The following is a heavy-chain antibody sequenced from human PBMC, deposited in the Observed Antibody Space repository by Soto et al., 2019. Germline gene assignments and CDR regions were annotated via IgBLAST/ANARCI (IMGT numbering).Heavy chain of an antibody. CDR3: AKLSSSCFRYFHL. Sequence: EVQLLESGGGLVQPGGSLRLSCAASGFTFSTYAMSWVRQAPGKGLEWVSGISGSGGITYYADSVKGRFTISRDNSNNTPYLQMNRLRAENTAVYYCAKLSSSCFRYFHLLCRGTLVTVSS. D-gene: IGHD6-13*01. V-gene: IGHV3-23*01. J-gene: IGHJ2*01. CDR1: GFTFSTYA. CDR2: ISGSGGIT.